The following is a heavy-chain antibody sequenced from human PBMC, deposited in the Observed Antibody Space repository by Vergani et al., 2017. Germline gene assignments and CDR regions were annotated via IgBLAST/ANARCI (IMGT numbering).Heavy chain of an antibody. J-gene: IGHJ6*03. CDR1: GYTFTSYG. D-gene: IGHD3-22*01. CDR2: ISAYNGNT. CDR3: ARGQPGYGYDSSGYYRLPPRAYYYYYMDV. V-gene: IGHV1-18*01. Sequence: QVQLVQSGAEVKKPGASVKVSCKASGYTFTSYGISWVRQAPGQGLEWMGWISAYNGNTNYAQKLQGRVTMTTDTSTSTAYMELRSLRSDDTAVYYCARGQPGYGYDSSGYYRLPPRAYYYYYMDVWGKGTTVTVSS.